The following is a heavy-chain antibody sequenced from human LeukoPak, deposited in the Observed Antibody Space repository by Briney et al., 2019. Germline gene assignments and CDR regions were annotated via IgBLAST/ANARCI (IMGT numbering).Heavy chain of an antibody. J-gene: IGHJ4*02. CDR1: GFTFSSYG. CDR2: ISYDGSNK. V-gene: IGHV3-30*18. CDR3: AKEIVRGRGYSYGYLFDY. D-gene: IGHD5-18*01. Sequence: GGSLRLSCAASGFTFSSYGMHWVRQAPGKGLEWVAVISYDGSNKYYADSVKGRFTISRDNSKNTLYLQMNSLRAEDTAVYYCAKEIVRGRGYSYGYLFDYWGQGTLVTVSS.